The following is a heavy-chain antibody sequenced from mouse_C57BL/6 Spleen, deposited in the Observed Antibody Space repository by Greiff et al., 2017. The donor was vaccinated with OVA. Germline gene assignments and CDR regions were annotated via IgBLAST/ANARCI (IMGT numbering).Heavy chain of an antibody. CDR3: AGPDSSGYEFAY. D-gene: IGHD3-2*02. J-gene: IGHJ3*01. Sequence: QVQLQQPGTELVKPGASVKLSCKASGYTFTSYWMHWVKQRPGQGLEWIGNINPSNGGTNYNEKFKSKATLTVDKSSGTAYMQLSSLTSEDSAVYYCAGPDSSGYEFAYWGQGTLVTVSA. V-gene: IGHV1-53*01. CDR2: INPSNGGT. CDR1: GYTFTSYW.